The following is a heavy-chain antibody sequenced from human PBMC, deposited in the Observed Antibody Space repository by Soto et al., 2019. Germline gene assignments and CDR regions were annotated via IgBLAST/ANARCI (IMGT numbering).Heavy chain of an antibody. J-gene: IGHJ6*03. V-gene: IGHV4-34*01. D-gene: IGHD3-3*01. CDR1: GGSFSGYY. CDR3: ARGRRNYDFWSGYYAQDRGYYYYMDV. CDR2: INHSGST. Sequence: QVQLQQWGAGLLKPSETLSLTCAVYGGSFSGYYWSWIRQPPGKGLEWIGEINHSGSTNYNPSLKSRVTISVDTSKNHFSLKLSSVTAADTAVYYCARGRRNYDFWSGYYAQDRGYYYYMDVWGKGTPVTVSS.